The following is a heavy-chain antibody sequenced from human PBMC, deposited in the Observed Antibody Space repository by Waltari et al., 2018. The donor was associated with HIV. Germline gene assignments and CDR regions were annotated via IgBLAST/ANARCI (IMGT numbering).Heavy chain of an antibody. D-gene: IGHD6-25*01. J-gene: IGHJ5*02. CDR2: ISFDAKTT. Sequence: EWLAVISFDAKTTYYAESVSGRLIISRVNSMNRVYLQMNSLRVEASAVYYCAKGATSAAGEDLWGQGALVTVYS. V-gene: IGHV3-30*13. CDR3: AKGATSAAGEDL.